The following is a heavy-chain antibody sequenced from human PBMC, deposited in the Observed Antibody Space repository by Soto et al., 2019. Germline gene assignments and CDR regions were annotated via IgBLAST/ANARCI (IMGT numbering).Heavy chain of an antibody. CDR3: ARHHGPTTSENWFDP. D-gene: IGHD5-12*01. Sequence: ASVKVSCKASGYTFFTYDISWVRQAPGQGLEWMGWISTYSGDTKYAQKFQGRVTMTTDTSTTTAYLELRSLRSDDTAVYYCARHHGPTTSENWFDPWGQGXLVTVYS. V-gene: IGHV1-18*01. CDR1: GYTFFTYD. J-gene: IGHJ5*02. CDR2: ISTYSGDT.